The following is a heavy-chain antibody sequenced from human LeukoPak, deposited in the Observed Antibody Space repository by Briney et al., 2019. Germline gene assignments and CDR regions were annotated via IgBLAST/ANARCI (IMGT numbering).Heavy chain of an antibody. CDR1: GGSISSGGYY. D-gene: IGHD3-3*01. Sequence: SQTLSLTCTVSGGSISSGGYYWSWIRQHPGKGLEWIGYIYYSGSTYYNPSLKSRVTISVDTSKNQFSLKLSSVTAVDTAVYYCARDSRVAVFGGPGMDVWGQGTTVTVSS. V-gene: IGHV4-31*03. CDR3: ARDSRVAVFGGPGMDV. J-gene: IGHJ6*02. CDR2: IYYSGST.